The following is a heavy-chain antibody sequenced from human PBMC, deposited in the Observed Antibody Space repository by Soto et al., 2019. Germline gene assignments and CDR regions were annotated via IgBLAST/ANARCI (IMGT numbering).Heavy chain of an antibody. CDR2: ITSSGGAG. Sequence: VQLVESGGGLVQPGGSLRLSCAASGFSFSNYEMNWVRQAPGKGLEWISYITSSGGAGFYADSVKGRFTISRDNAKDSLFLQMNSLRVEDTAVYYCARGDCSSTCYIGYWGQGARVTVSS. CDR3: ARGDCSSTCYIGY. J-gene: IGHJ4*02. V-gene: IGHV3-48*03. D-gene: IGHD2-2*02. CDR1: GFSFSNYE.